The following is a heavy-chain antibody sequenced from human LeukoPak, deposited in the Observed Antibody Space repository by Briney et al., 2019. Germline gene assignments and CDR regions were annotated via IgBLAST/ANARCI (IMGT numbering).Heavy chain of an antibody. V-gene: IGHV4-34*01. J-gene: IGHJ4*02. CDR1: GGSFSGYY. CDR2: INHSGST. D-gene: IGHD3-3*01. Sequence: SETLSLTCAVYGGSFSGYYWSWIRQPPGKGLEWIGEINHSGSTNYNPSLKSRVTISVDTSKNQFSLKLSSVTAADTAVYYCARVHSDFWSGYYSRRFGGAKFDYWGQGTLVTVSS. CDR3: ARVHSDFWSGYYSRRFGGAKFDY.